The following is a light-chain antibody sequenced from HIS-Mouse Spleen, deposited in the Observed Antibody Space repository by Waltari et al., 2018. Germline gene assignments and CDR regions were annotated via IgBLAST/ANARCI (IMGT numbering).Light chain of an antibody. CDR2: STS. Sequence: QTVVTQEPSLTVSPGGTVNLTCASSTGAVTSGYYPNWFQQKPGQAPRALIYSTSNTHSWPAARFPGYLLEGESALTLWGVQAEEEAEYYCLCYCGGAQVFGGGTKLTVL. CDR3: LCYCGGAQV. CDR1: TGAVTSGYY. V-gene: IGLV7-43*01. J-gene: IGLJ3*02.